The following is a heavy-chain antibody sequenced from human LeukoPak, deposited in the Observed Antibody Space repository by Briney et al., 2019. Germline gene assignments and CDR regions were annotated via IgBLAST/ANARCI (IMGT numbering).Heavy chain of an antibody. Sequence: GGSLRLSCAASGFTFSSYAMGWVRQAPGKGLEWVSAISGSGGSTYYADSVKGRFTISRDNSKNTLYLQMNSLRAEDTAVYYCASNYYESSGYQFLFDYWGQGTLVTVSS. CDR1: GFTFSSYA. CDR3: ASNYYESSGYQFLFDY. V-gene: IGHV3-23*01. D-gene: IGHD3-22*01. J-gene: IGHJ4*02. CDR2: ISGSGGST.